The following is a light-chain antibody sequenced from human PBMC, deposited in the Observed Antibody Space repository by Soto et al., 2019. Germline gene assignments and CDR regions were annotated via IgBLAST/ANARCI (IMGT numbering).Light chain of an antibody. CDR3: QQRSDWPPT. V-gene: IGKV3-11*01. CDR1: HSVGSY. CDR2: DTS. Sequence: EIVFTHSPATLSLSPGERATLSCRASHSVGSYLAWFQQTPGQAPRLLIYDTSNRATGIPARFSGSGSGTDFTLTISSLETEDFAVYYCQQRSDWPPTFGQGTRLEIK. J-gene: IGKJ5*01.